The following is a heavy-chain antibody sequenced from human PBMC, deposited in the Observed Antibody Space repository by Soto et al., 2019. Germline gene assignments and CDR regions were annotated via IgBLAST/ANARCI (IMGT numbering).Heavy chain of an antibody. CDR3: ERDRGSFVGENSIGR. V-gene: IGHV1-18*01. Sequence: QVQLVQSGAEVKKPGASVKVSCKASGYTFTSYGISWVRHAPGQGLEWMGWISAYNGNTNYAQKLQGRVTMTTDTSARTSYMELGSLRSDDTAVYYCERDRGSFVGENSIGRWGQGTLVTVSS. CDR1: GYTFTSYG. D-gene: IGHD3-10*01. CDR2: ISAYNGNT. J-gene: IGHJ4*02.